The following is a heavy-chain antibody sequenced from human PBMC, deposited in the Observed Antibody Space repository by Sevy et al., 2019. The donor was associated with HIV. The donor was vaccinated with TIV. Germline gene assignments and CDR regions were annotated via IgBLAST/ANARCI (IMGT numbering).Heavy chain of an antibody. CDR2: ISSNGGST. V-gene: IGHV3-64D*06. J-gene: IGHJ4*02. CDR3: VKLVTWEGFEY. Sequence: GGSLRLSCSASGFTFSSYAMHWVRQAPGKGLEYVSAISSNGGSTYYADSVKGRFTISRDNSKNTLYLQMSSLRAEDTAVYYCVKLVTWEGFEYWGQGTLVTVSS. CDR1: GFTFSSYA. D-gene: IGHD1-26*01.